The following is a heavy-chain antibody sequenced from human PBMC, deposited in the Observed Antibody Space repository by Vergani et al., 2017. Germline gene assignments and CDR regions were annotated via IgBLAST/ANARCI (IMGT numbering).Heavy chain of an antibody. Sequence: EVELVQSGPEMRKPGESLKISCKGSEYSFGNYWIGWVRQMPGKGLEWMGIIYPADSDTRYSPSFQGQVTISADKSISTAFLQWDSLKASDTALYYCARSNLYYYDSSGYDYWGQGTLVTVSS. D-gene: IGHD3-22*01. J-gene: IGHJ4*02. V-gene: IGHV5-51*03. CDR2: IYPADSDT. CDR1: EYSFGNYW. CDR3: ARSNLYYYDSSGYDY.